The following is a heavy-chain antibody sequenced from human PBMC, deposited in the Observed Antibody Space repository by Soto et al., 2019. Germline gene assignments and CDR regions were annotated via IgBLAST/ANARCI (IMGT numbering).Heavy chain of an antibody. CDR2: ISGSGTYT. D-gene: IGHD3-16*02. Sequence: PGGSLRLSCAASGFTFSNYAMSWVRQAPGKGLEWVSGISGSGTYTYYADSVKGRFTISRDNSKNTLYLQMNSLRAEDTAVYYCAKLYDYVWGSHRPSDYWGQGTLVTVSS. J-gene: IGHJ4*02. CDR1: GFTFSNYA. CDR3: AKLYDYVWGSHRPSDY. V-gene: IGHV3-23*01.